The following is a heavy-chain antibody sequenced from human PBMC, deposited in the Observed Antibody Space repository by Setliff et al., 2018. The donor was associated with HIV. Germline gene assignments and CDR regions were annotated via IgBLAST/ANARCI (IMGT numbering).Heavy chain of an antibody. V-gene: IGHV1-69*13. CDR2: IIPIFGTP. D-gene: IGHD6-19*01. CDR1: GGTFSSYA. J-gene: IGHJ3*02. Sequence: SVKVSCKASGGTFSSYAISWVRQAPGQGLEWMGGIIPIFGTPNYAQKFKGRLTITADESTSTVYMELSSLRSEDTAVYYCAREGQWLDVGDAFDIWGQGTMVTVSS. CDR3: AREGQWLDVGDAFDI.